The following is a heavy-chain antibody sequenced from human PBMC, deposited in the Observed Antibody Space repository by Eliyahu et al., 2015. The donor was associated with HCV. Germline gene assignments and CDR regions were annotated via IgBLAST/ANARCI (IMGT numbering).Heavy chain of an antibody. V-gene: IGHV4-39*01. D-gene: IGHD4-17*01. J-gene: IGHJ4*02. CDR2: IYYSGST. CDR1: GGSIXXSXYY. CDR3: ARTPVTMTTVTLYYFDY. Sequence: QLQLQESGPGLVKPSETLSLTCXVSGGSIXXSXYYWGWIRQPPGKGLEWIGSIYYSGSTYYNPSLKSRVTISVDTSKNQFSLKLSSVTAADTAVYYCARTPVTMTTVTLYYFDYWGQGTLVTVSS.